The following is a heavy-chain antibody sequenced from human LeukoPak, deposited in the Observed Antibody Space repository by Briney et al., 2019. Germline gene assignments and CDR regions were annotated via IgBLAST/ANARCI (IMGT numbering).Heavy chain of an antibody. V-gene: IGHV1-2*02. CDR1: GGTFSSYA. CDR2: INPNSGGT. CDR3: ARDLASNYVYNWFDP. D-gene: IGHD4-11*01. J-gene: IGHJ5*02. Sequence: ASVKVSCKASGGTFSSYAISWVRQAPGQGLEWMGWINPNSGGTNYAQKFQGRVTMTRDTSISTAYMELSRLRSDDTAVYYCARDLASNYVYNWFDPWGQGTLVTVSS.